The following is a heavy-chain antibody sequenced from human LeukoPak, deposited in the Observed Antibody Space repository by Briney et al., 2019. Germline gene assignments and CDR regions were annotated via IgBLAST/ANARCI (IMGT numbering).Heavy chain of an antibody. J-gene: IGHJ4*02. V-gene: IGHV3-30*04. CDR3: AALIAAAFHLRYYFDY. D-gene: IGHD6-13*01. CDR2: ISYDGSNK. CDR1: GFTFSSYA. Sequence: GGSLRLSCAASGFTFSSYAMHWVRQAPGKGLEWVAVISYDGSNKYYADSVKGRFTISRDNSKNTLYLQMNSLRAEDTAVYYCAALIAAAFHLRYYFDYWGQGTLVTVSS.